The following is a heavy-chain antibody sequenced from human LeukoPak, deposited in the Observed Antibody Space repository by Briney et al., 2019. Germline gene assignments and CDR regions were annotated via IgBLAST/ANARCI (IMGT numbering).Heavy chain of an antibody. Sequence: SETLSLTCTVSGGSISSYYWSWIRQPPGKGLEWIGYIYYSGSTNYNPSLKSRVTISVDTSKNQFSLKLSSVTAADTAVYYCARLWLRNGSGSYYNENDYWGQGTLVTVSS. CDR2: IYYSGST. V-gene: IGHV4-59*01. CDR1: GGSISSYY. CDR3: ARLWLRNGSGSYYNENDY. J-gene: IGHJ4*02. D-gene: IGHD3-10*01.